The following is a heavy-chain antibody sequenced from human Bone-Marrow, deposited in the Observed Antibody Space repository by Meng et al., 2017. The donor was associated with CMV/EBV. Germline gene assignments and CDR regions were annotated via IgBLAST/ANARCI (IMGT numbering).Heavy chain of an antibody. V-gene: IGHV3-48*04. CDR3: ARPYDFWSGYLNGMDV. J-gene: IGHJ6*02. CDR1: GFTFSSYS. D-gene: IGHD3-3*01. CDR2: ISSSSSTI. Sequence: GESLKISCAASGFTFSSYSMNWVRQAPGKGLEWVSYISSSSSTIYYADSVKGRFTISRDNAKNSLYLQMNSLRAEDTAVYYCARPYDFWSGYLNGMDVWGQGTMVTVSS.